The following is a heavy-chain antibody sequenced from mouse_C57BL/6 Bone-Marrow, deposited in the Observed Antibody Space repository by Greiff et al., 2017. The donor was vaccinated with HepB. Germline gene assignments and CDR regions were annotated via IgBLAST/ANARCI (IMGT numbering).Heavy chain of an antibody. J-gene: IGHJ2*01. Sequence: EVQLQESGGGLVKPGGSLKLSCAASGFTFSSYAMSWVRQTPEKRLEWVATISDGGSYTYYPDNVKGRFTISRDNAKNNLYLQMSHLKSEDTAMYYCASYDYDAGYFDYWGQGTTLTVSS. CDR3: ASYDYDAGYFDY. V-gene: IGHV5-4*01. D-gene: IGHD2-4*01. CDR1: GFTFSSYA. CDR2: ISDGGSYT.